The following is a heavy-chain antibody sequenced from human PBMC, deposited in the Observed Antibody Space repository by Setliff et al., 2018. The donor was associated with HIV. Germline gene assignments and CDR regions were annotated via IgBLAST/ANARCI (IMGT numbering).Heavy chain of an antibody. J-gene: IGHJ4*02. D-gene: IGHD2-2*01. CDR3: ARLHLRVPPSIFDY. CDR1: GGSASNSCYY. V-gene: IGHV4-39*07. CDR2: IHYNEKT. Sequence: PSETLSLTCTVSGGSASNSCYYWAWIRQPPGKGLEYIGSIHYNEKTYYNPSLSNRVTVSVDTSKNQFSLKLTSVTAADTAVYFCARLHLRVPPSIFDYWSPGTMVTVSS.